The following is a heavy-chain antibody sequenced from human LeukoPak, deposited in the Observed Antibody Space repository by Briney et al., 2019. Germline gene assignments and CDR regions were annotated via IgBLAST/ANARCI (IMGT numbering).Heavy chain of an antibody. CDR1: RYSISSNCY. D-gene: IGHD4-17*01. CDR2: IYYSGDT. Sequence: SETLSLTCDVSRYSISSNCYWAWIRQPPGKGLEWLGSIYYSGDTYYNPSLKSRVTCSVDTSKNQFSLKLNSVTAADTAVYYCARAHYDGDYQYYFDYWGQGIPVTVSS. V-gene: IGHV4-38-2*01. CDR3: ARAHYDGDYQYYFDY. J-gene: IGHJ4*02.